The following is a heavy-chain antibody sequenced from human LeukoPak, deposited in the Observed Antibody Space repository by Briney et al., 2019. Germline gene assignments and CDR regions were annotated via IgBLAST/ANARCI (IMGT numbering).Heavy chain of an antibody. J-gene: IGHJ4*02. Sequence: GGCLRLSCAASGFTFSNSDMERVRQAPGKGLEWVSSITPSSTYIYYAESMRGRFTVSRDNAKNSLYLQMNSLTAEDTAVYYCARNLNSPIVVAGSDYGGQGPLVTVSS. CDR1: GFTFSNSD. V-gene: IGHV3-21*01. D-gene: IGHD6-19*01. CDR3: ARNLNSPIVVAGSDY. CDR2: ITPSSTYI.